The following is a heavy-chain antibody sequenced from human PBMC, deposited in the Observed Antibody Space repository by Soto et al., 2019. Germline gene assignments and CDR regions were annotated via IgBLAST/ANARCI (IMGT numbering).Heavy chain of an antibody. D-gene: IGHD6-19*01. CDR1: GFSLTTSGVG. CDR3: AHRRGGYGWSGGEFDF. V-gene: IGHV2-5*02. Sequence: QITLKESGPTLVNPTQTLTLTCTFSGFSLTTSGVGVGWIRQPPGKALEYLALIYWDADKRYSPSPKSRLTVAKDTSKNQVVLTMTDMYPVDTATYYGAHRRGGYGWSGGEFDFWVQGTRVTVSS. J-gene: IGHJ4*02. CDR2: IYWDADK.